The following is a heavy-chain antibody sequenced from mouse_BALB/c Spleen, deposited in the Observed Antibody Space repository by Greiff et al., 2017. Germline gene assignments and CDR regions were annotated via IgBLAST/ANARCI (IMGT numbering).Heavy chain of an antibody. CDR1: GYSFTGYY. Sequence: LVKTGASVKISCKASGYSFTGYYMHWVKQSHGKSLEWIGYISCYNGATSYNQKFKGKATFTVDTSSSTAYMQFNSLTSEDSAVYYCARVYDGSHYAMDYWGQGTSVTVSS. J-gene: IGHJ4*01. CDR3: ARVYDGSHYAMDY. CDR2: ISCYNGAT. V-gene: IGHV1S34*01. D-gene: IGHD2-3*01.